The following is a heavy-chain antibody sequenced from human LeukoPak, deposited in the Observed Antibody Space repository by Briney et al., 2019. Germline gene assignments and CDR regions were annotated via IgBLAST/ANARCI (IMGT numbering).Heavy chain of an antibody. D-gene: IGHD3-22*01. V-gene: IGHV1-8*01. CDR1: GYTFTSYD. CDR3: ASLDSSGYYFDY. Sequence: ASVKVSCKASGYTFTSYDINWVRQATGQGLEWMGWMNPNSGNTGYAQKFQGRVTITADKSTSTAYMELSSLRSEDTAVYYCASLDSSGYYFDYWGQGTLVTVSS. J-gene: IGHJ4*02. CDR2: MNPNSGNT.